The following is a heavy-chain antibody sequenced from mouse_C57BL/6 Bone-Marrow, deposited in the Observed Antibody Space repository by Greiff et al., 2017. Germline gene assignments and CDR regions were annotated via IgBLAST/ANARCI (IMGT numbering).Heavy chain of an antibody. D-gene: IGHD2-3*01. CDR1: GYTFTSYW. CDR2: IHPNSGST. V-gene: IGHV1-64*01. CDR3: ARLSDDGYVMDY. J-gene: IGHJ4*01. Sequence: QVQLQQPGAELVKPGASVKLSCKASGYTFTSYWMHWVKQRPGQGLEWIGMIHPNSGSTNYNEKFKSKATLTVDKSSSTAYMQHSSLTSEDSAVXYCARLSDDGYVMDYWGQGTSVTVSS.